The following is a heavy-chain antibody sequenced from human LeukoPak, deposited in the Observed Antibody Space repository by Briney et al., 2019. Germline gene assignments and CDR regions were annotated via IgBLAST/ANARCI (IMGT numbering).Heavy chain of an antibody. CDR3: AKEAVAVPTYYFDY. V-gene: IGHV3-48*01. CDR1: GFTFSSYN. CDR2: ITTSSSEI. D-gene: IGHD6-19*01. J-gene: IGHJ4*02. Sequence: GGSLRLSCAASGFTFSSYNMNWVRQAPGKGLEWISYITTSSSEIYYADSVKGRFTISRDNSKNTLYLQMNSLRAEDAAVYYCAKEAVAVPTYYFDYWGQGTLVTVSS.